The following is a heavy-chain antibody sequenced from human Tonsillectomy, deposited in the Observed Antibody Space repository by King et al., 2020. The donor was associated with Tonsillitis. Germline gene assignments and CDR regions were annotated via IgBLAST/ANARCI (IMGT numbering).Heavy chain of an antibody. D-gene: IGHD3-9*01. Sequence: DVQLVESGGGLVKPGGSLRLSCAASGFTFSKYTMHWVRQAPGKGLEWVSSISSGSGYIHYADSVKGRFTISRDNAKNSLFLQMNSLRAEDTALYYCARVTYDILTGYYIDYFDYWGQGTLVTVSS. V-gene: IGHV3-21*01. CDR1: GFTFSKYT. CDR2: ISSGSGYI. CDR3: ARVTYDILTGYYIDYFDY. J-gene: IGHJ4*02.